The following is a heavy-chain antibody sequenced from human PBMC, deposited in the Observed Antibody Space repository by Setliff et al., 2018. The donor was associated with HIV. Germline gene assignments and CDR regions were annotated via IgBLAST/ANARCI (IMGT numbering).Heavy chain of an antibody. CDR3: ARVGHSSSYHYYGMDV. CDR2: IIPMFGTG. J-gene: IGHJ6*02. CDR1: GGTFSSYG. D-gene: IGHD6-13*01. V-gene: IGHV1-69*05. Sequence: SVKVSCKASGGTFSSYGISWVRQAPGQGLEWMGGIIPMFGTGFYAQKFRDRVTITTDENRSTTYMELNSLRPEDTGVFYCARVGHSSSYHYYGMDVWGQGTTVTVSS.